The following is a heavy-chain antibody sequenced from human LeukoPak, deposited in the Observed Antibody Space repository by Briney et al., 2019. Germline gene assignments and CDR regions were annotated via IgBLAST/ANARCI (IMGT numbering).Heavy chain of an antibody. CDR3: AKDRSPRGLVIPYYFDY. CDR2: ISGSGGST. J-gene: IGHJ4*02. CDR1: GFTFSSYA. V-gene: IGHV3-23*01. Sequence: GGSLRLSCAASGFTFSSYAMSWVRQAPGKGLEWVSAISGSGGSTYYADSVKGRFTVSRDNSKNTLYLQMNSLRAEDTAVYYCAKDRSPRGLVIPYYFDYWGQGTLVTVSS. D-gene: IGHD3-22*01.